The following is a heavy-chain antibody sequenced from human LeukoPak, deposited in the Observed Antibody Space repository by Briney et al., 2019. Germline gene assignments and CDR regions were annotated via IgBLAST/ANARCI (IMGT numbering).Heavy chain of an antibody. D-gene: IGHD2-2*03. CDR1: GFTFSSYA. Sequence: GSLRLSCAAFGFTFSSYAMSWVRQAPGKGVEWGSAISGSGGSTYYADSVKGRFTISRDNSKTTLYLQINSLRDEDTAVYYCAKDSQFIGAGSCLDYWGQGTLVTVSS. V-gene: IGHV3-23*01. J-gene: IGHJ4*02. CDR2: ISGSGGST. CDR3: AKDSQFIGAGSCLDY.